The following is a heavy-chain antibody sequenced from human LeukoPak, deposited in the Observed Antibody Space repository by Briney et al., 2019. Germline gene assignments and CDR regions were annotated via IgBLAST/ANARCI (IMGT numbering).Heavy chain of an antibody. V-gene: IGHV4-34*01. D-gene: IGHD6-19*01. Sequence: SETLSLTCAVYGGSFSGYYWSWIRQPPGNGLGWIGEINHSGSTYYKPPLKSRVTISVDTSKNQFSLKLSSVTAADTAVYYCARGSGGWAQWLVQGDYWGQGTLVTVSS. CDR2: INHSGST. J-gene: IGHJ4*02. CDR3: ARGSGGWAQWLVQGDY. CDR1: GGSFSGYY.